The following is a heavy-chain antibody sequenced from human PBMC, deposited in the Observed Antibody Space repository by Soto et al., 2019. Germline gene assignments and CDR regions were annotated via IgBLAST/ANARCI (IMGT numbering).Heavy chain of an antibody. D-gene: IGHD2-2*01. V-gene: IGHV1-18*01. CDR3: ARVRGDIVVVPAATPYYYYGMDV. Sequence: QVQLVQSGAEVKKPGASVKVSCKASGYTFTSYGISWVRQAPGQGLEWKGWISAYNGNTNYAQKLQGRVAMTTDPSTSAAYMELRSLRSDDTAVYYCARVRGDIVVVPAATPYYYYGMDVWGQGTTVTVSS. CDR2: ISAYNGNT. J-gene: IGHJ6*02. CDR1: GYTFTSYG.